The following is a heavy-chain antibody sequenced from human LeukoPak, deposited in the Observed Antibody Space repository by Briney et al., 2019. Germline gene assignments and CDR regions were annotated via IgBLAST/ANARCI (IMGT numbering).Heavy chain of an antibody. CDR1: GYTFTSYG. Sequence: ASVKVSCKASGYTFTSYGISWVRQAPGQGLEWMGWISAYNGNTNNAQKLQGRVTMTTDTSTSTAYMELRSLRSDDTAVYYCARVGAYCSGGSCYLDYWGRGTLVTVSS. D-gene: IGHD2-15*01. V-gene: IGHV1-18*01. CDR2: ISAYNGNT. CDR3: ARVGAYCSGGSCYLDY. J-gene: IGHJ4*02.